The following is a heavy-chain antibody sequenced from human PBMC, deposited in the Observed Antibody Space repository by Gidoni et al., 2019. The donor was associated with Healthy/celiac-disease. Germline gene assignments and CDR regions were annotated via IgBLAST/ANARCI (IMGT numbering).Heavy chain of an antibody. CDR1: GFTFSSDG. Sequence: QVQLVESGGGVVQPGRSLRLSCAASGFTFSSDGMHWVRQAPGKGLESVAVIWYDGSNKYYADSVKGRFTISRDNSKNTLYLQMNSLRAEDTAVYYCARDGVTKVFDYWGQGTLVTVSS. V-gene: IGHV3-33*01. CDR3: ARDGVTKVFDY. J-gene: IGHJ4*02. CDR2: IWYDGSNK. D-gene: IGHD4-4*01.